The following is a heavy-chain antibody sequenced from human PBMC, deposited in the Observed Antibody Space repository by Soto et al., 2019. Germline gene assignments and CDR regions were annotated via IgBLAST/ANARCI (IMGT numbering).Heavy chain of an antibody. CDR2: IKQDGSEK. J-gene: IGHJ4*02. CDR1: GFTFSTYW. D-gene: IGHD5-12*01. CDR3: ARTQRGLDY. Sequence: GGSLRLSCAASGFTFSTYWMSWVRRQVPGKGLEWVANIKQDGSEKNYVDSVKGRFTISRDNAKNALYLQMNSLRAEDTALYFCARTQRGLDYWGQGTLVTVSS. V-gene: IGHV3-7*05.